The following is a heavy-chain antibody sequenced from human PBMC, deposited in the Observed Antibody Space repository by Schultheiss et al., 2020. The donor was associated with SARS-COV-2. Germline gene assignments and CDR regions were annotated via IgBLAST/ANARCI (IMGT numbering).Heavy chain of an antibody. V-gene: IGHV1-69*04. CDR1: GGTFSSYA. CDR2: IIPILGIA. CDR3: AREVETLYFDY. J-gene: IGHJ4*02. Sequence: SVKVSCKASGGTFSSYAISWVRQAPGQGLEWMGRIIPILGIANYAQKFQGRVTITADKSTSTAYMELSSLRSEDTAVYYCAREVETLYFDYWGQGTLVTVSS.